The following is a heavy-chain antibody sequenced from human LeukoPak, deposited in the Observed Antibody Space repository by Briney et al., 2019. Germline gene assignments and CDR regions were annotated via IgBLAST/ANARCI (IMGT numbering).Heavy chain of an antibody. CDR1: GGTFSSYA. CDR3: ARDRGRDP. J-gene: IGHJ5*02. Sequence: SVKVSCKASGGTFSSYAISWVRQAPGQGLEWMGRIIPIFGIANYAQKFQGRVTITVDKSTSTAYMELSSLRSEDTAVYYYARDRGRDPWGQGTLVTVSS. D-gene: IGHD3-16*01. V-gene: IGHV1-69*04. CDR2: IIPIFGIA.